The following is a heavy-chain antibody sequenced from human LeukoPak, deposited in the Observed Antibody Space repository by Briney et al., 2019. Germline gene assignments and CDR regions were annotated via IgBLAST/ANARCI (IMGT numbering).Heavy chain of an antibody. D-gene: IGHD5-18*01. CDR3: ARDTAMVSGYYYGMDV. J-gene: IGHJ6*02. CDR1: GYTFTGYY. Sequence: ASVKVSCKASGYTFTGYYMHWVRQAPGQGLEWMGWINPNSGGTNYAQKFQGRVTMTRDTSISTAYMELSRLRSDDAAVYYCARDTAMVSGYYYGMDVWGQGTTVTVSS. V-gene: IGHV1-2*02. CDR2: INPNSGGT.